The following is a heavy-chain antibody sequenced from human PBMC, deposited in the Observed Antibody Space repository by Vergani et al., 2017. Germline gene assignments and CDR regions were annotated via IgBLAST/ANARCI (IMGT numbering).Heavy chain of an antibody. J-gene: IGHJ4*02. V-gene: IGHV3-30-3*01. Sequence: QVQLVESVGGVVQPGTSLRLSCVVSGFALNRHAMYWVRQAPGKGLEWVVGISFDGTNEYYPDLVKGRFTISRDIAKNTLYLQVRSLRLEDTGVYHCVRGRGLCAGGRCYTEAWDYWGQGTPVTVSS. CDR1: GFALNRHA. D-gene: IGHD2-2*02. CDR3: VRGRGLCAGGRCYTEAWDY. CDR2: ISFDGTNE.